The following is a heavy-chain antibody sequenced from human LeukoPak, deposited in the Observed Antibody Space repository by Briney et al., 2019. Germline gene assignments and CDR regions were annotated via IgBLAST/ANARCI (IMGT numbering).Heavy chain of an antibody. CDR1: GGTFSRYA. D-gene: IGHD4-17*01. CDR2: IIPILGIA. CDR3: ARSHYGDYVEYFDY. J-gene: IGHJ4*02. Sequence: SVKVSCKASGGTFSRYAISWVRQAPGQGLEWMGGIIPILGIANYAQKFQGRVTITADKSTSTAYMELSSLRSEDTAVYYCARSHYGDYVEYFDYWGQGTLVTVSS. V-gene: IGHV1-69*10.